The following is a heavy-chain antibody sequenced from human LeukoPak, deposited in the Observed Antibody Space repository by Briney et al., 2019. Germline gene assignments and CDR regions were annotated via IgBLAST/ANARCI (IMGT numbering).Heavy chain of an antibody. Sequence: GGSLRLSCAASGFTFGSYAMTWVRQAPGKGLEWVSAISGSGGSTYYADSVKGRFTISRDNSKNTLSLQMNSLRAEDTAVYYCARSTIFGVVIGPWGQGTLVTVSS. V-gene: IGHV3-23*01. CDR1: GFTFGSYA. CDR3: ARSTIFGVVIGP. D-gene: IGHD3-3*01. CDR2: ISGSGGST. J-gene: IGHJ5*02.